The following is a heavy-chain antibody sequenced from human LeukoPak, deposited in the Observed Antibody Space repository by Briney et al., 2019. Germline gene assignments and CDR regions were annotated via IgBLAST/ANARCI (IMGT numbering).Heavy chain of an antibody. V-gene: IGHV1-8*03. J-gene: IGHJ6*03. D-gene: IGHD3-3*01. CDR2: MNPNSGNT. CDR1: GYTFTSYD. CDR3: ARMGLEWESYYYYMDV. Sequence: ASVKVSCKASGYTFTSYDINWVRQATGQGLEWMGWMNPNSGNTGYAQKFQGRVTITRNTSISTAYMELSSLRSEDTAVYYCARMGLEWESYYYYMDVWGKGTTVTVSS.